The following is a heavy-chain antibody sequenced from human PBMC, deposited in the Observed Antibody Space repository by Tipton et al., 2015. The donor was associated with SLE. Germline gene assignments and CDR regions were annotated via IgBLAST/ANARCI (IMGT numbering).Heavy chain of an antibody. J-gene: IGHJ4*02. V-gene: IGHV3-21*01. CDR2: ISSSSTYI. CDR3: AKDYDYIWGSEWYFDY. Sequence: GSLRLSCAAYGLTFNVYAMHWVRQAPGKGLEWVSSISSSSTYIYYADSVKGRFTISRDNAKNTLYLQMNSLRAEDTAVYYCAKDYDYIWGSEWYFDYWGQGTLVTVSS. CDR1: GLTFNVYA. D-gene: IGHD3-16*01.